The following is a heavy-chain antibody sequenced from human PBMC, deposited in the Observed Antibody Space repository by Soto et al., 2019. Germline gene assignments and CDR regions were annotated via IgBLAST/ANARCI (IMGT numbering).Heavy chain of an antibody. J-gene: IGHJ6*02. CDR1: GGSISDFY. CDR3: ARGGGYDFRSSQAPPIDV. D-gene: IGHD3-3*01. V-gene: IGHV4-59*01. CDR2: LYYTGST. Sequence: SETLALTCNVSGGSISDFYWSWILQSPGKRLEWIGYLYYTGSTNYNPALKSRVTISLDTSKNQFSLKVRSVTAADTAVYYCARGGGYDFRSSQAPPIDVWGQGTTVTVSS.